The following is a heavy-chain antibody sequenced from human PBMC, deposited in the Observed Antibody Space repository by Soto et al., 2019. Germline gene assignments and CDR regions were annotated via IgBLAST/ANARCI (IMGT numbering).Heavy chain of an antibody. CDR3: GYSSGWYGSLGY. CDR1: GGTFRSQT. D-gene: IGHD6-19*01. V-gene: IGHV1-69*02. CDR2: IIPIPGIA. J-gene: IGHJ4*02. Sequence: QVQLVQSWGGVEEPWSSVEVSCKASGGTFRSQTIRWVRQAPGQGLEGMGRIIPIPGIANYAQKFQGRVTITADKSTSTAYMELSSLRSEDTAVYYCGYSSGWYGSLGYWGQGTLVTVSS.